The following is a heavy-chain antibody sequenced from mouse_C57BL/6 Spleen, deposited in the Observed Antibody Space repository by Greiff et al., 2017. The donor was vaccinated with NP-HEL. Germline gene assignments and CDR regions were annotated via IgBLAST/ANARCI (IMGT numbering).Heavy chain of an antibody. CDR1: GFTFSSYA. CDR2: ISDGGSYT. V-gene: IGHV5-4*03. CDR3: ASSDY. Sequence: DVMLVESGGRLVKPGGSLKLSCAASGFTFSSYAMSWVRQTPEKRLEWVATISDGGSYTYYPDNVKGRFTISRDNAKNNLYLQMSHLKSEDTAMYYCASSDYWGQGTTLTVSS. J-gene: IGHJ2*01.